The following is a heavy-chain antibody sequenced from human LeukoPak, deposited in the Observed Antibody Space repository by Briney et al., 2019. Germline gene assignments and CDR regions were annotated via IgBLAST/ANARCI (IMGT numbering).Heavy chain of an antibody. D-gene: IGHD2-21*02. CDR2: INHSGST. J-gene: IGHJ6*02. Sequence: SETLSLTCAVYGGSFSGYYWSWIRQPPGKGLEWIGEINHSGSTNYNPSLKSRVTISVDTSKNQFSLKLSSVTAADTAVYYCARVRVGDSTYYYYGMDVWGQGTTVTVSS. V-gene: IGHV4-34*01. CDR3: ARVRVGDSTYYYYGMDV. CDR1: GGSFSGYY.